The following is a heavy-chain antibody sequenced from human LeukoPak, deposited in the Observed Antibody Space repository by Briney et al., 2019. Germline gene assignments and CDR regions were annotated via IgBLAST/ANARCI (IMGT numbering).Heavy chain of an antibody. J-gene: IGHJ4*02. CDR2: ISGDGVFA. D-gene: IGHD6-6*01. CDR1: GFTFDDYV. Sequence: PGGSQRLSCAASGFTFDDYVLHWVRRAPGKGLEWVSLISGDGVFAYYADSVKGRFTVSRDNSRNSLYLHMNSMRTEDTALYYCAKACSSSSSGYFDYWGQGTLVTVSS. CDR3: AKACSSSSSGYFDY. V-gene: IGHV3-43*02.